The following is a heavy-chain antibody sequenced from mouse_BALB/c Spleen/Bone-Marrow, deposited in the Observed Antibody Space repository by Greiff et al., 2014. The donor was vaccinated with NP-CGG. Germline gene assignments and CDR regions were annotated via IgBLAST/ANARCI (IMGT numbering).Heavy chain of an antibody. CDR2: IGVGGTYT. J-gene: IGHJ3*01. CDR1: GFTFSGFG. D-gene: IGHD1-1*01. V-gene: IGHV5-6*01. CDR3: ARPFTTVVATVFAY. Sequence: EVQGVESGGDLVKPGGSLKLSRAASGFTFSGFGMSWVRQSPDKRLEWVATIGVGGTYTYYPDSVKGRFTISRDNAKNTLYLRMSSLKSEDTAMYYCARPFTTVVATVFAYWGQGTLVTVS.